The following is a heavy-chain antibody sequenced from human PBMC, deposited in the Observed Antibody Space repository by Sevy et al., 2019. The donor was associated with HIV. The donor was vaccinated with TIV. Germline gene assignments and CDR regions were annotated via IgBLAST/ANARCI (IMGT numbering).Heavy chain of an antibody. V-gene: IGHV3-15*05. J-gene: IGHJ4*02. CDR3: ATGLGKSDFDY. CDR1: GFTFSNAW. Sequence: GGSLRLSCAASGFTFSNAWMSRVRQAPGKGLEWVGRIKSKADGGTRDLAVPVKGRIIISRDDSGNTLYLQMNSLKIEDTGVYYCATGLGKSDFDYWGQGTLVTVSS. CDR2: IKSKADGGTR. D-gene: IGHD3-9*01.